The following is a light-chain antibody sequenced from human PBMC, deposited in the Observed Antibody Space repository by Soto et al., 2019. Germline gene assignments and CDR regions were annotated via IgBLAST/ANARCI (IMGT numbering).Light chain of an antibody. V-gene: IGLV2-14*01. CDR3: SSYTDSSNQV. J-gene: IGLJ1*01. CDR2: QVT. CDR1: SSDLAIYNY. Sequence: QYVLTRPASVSGSPGQSITISCTGTSSDLAIYNYVSWYQQQPGKAPKLMIYQVTNRPSGVSNRFSGSRSGNTASLTISGLQAEDEADYYCSSYTDSSNQVFGTGTKVTV.